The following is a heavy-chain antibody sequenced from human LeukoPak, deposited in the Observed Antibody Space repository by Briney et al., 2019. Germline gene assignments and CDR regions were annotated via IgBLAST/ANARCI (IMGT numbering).Heavy chain of an antibody. CDR2: IIPIFGTA. J-gene: IGHJ3*02. CDR1: GGTFSSYA. Sequence: SVQVSCQASGGTFSSYAISWVRQAPGQGLEWMGGIIPIFGTANYAQKFQGRVTITADESTSTAYMELSSLRSEDTAVYYCARADTAMVQTYAFDIWGQGTMVTVSS. D-gene: IGHD5-18*01. CDR3: ARADTAMVQTYAFDI. V-gene: IGHV1-69*13.